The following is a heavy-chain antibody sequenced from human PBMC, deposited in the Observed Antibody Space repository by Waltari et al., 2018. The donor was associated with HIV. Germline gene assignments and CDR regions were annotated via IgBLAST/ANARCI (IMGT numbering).Heavy chain of an antibody. D-gene: IGHD3-16*02. CDR3: ARVPRGSWGDLSTYYYDF. CDR2: INANSGGT. CDR1: GYTFRDYY. J-gene: IGHJ4*02. Sequence: QVQLVQSGSEVKKPGASVKIYCKSSGYTFRDYYIHWVRQDPGQRFAWMGWINANSGGTDEAQECQSRVAVTRETSSNRVYMELSRMRSDDRAMYYCARVPRGSWGDLSTYYYDFWGQGTRVTVSS. V-gene: IGHV1-2*02.